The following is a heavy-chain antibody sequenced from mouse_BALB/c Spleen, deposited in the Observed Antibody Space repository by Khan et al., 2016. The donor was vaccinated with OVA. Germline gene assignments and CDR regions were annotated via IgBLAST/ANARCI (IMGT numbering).Heavy chain of an antibody. D-gene: IGHD2-2*01. V-gene: IGHV1-52*01. CDR2: INPSDSES. J-gene: IGHJ3*01. CDR3: ARREKYGYDPSWFAY. CDR1: GYTFTSYW. Sequence: QVQLQQPGAELVRPGASVKLSCKASGYTFTSYWMNWVRQRPRQGLEWIGKINPSDSESHYNQMFKDKATLTVDKSSGTAYMQLSILTSEDSAVYYCARREKYGYDPSWFAYWGQGTLVTVSA.